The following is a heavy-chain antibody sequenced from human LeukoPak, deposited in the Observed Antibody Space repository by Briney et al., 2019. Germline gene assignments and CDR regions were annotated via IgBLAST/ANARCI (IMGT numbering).Heavy chain of an antibody. J-gene: IGHJ4*02. Sequence: GGSLRLSCAASGFTLSSYAMSWVRQGPGKGLEWVSAIRVSGNTYHADFVKGRFTISRDSSKNTLYLQMNSLRAGDAAVYYCAKAPVTTCSGAYCYPFDYWSQGTLVTVSS. CDR3: AKAPVTTCSGAYCYPFDY. CDR2: IRVSGNT. V-gene: IGHV3-23*01. CDR1: GFTLSSYA. D-gene: IGHD2-15*01.